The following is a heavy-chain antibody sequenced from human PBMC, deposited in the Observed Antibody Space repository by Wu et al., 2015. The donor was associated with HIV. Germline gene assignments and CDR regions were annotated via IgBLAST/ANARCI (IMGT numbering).Heavy chain of an antibody. J-gene: IGHJ6*03. V-gene: IGHV1-24*01. Sequence: QDQLVQSGAEVKKPGASVKVSCRVSGYSLTELSMHWVRQAPGKGLEWMGGVNPENGKRIYAQKFQGRVTMSEDTSTDTAYMELSSLRSEDTAVYYCAAVRGDYDYYFYMDVWGKGTTVTVSS. CDR2: VNPENGKR. CDR1: GYSLTELS. D-gene: IGHD2-21*02. CDR3: AAVRGDYDYYFYMDV.